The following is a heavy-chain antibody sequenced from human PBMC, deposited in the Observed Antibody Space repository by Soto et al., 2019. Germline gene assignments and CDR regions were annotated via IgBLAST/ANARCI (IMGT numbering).Heavy chain of an antibody. J-gene: IGHJ4*02. CDR3: AKDRLAGGFDY. Sequence: GGSLRLSCAASGFTFSNYAMSWVRQAPGKGLEWVSLVRATAGTTYYTDSVKGRFTISRDNSRNTVYLQMNSLRADDTAVYYCAKDRLAGGFDYWGQGTLVTVSP. CDR2: VRATAGTT. D-gene: IGHD3-16*01. CDR1: GFTFSNYA. V-gene: IGHV3-23*01.